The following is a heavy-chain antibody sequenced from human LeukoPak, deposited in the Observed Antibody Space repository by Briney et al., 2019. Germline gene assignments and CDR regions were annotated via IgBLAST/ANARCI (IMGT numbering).Heavy chain of an antibody. V-gene: IGHV3-7*01. Sequence: PGGSLRLSCAASRFTFSNYWMSWVRQAPGKGLEWVANIQKDGSDKYYVDSVKGRFTISRDNAEKSLYLQMNSLRGDDTAMYYCARGRFWWFAWGLGTLVTVSS. J-gene: IGHJ5*02. CDR1: RFTFSNYW. CDR2: IQKDGSDK. D-gene: IGHD2-15*01. CDR3: ARGRFWWFA.